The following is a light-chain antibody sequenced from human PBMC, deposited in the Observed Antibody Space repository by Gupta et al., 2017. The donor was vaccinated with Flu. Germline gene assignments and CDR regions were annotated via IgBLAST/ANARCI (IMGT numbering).Light chain of an antibody. J-gene: IGKJ2*01. V-gene: IGKV1-5*03. CDR1: QNIPNW. Sequence: DIQMTQYPSTLSASVGDRVTITCRASQNIPNWLAWFQQKPGKAPKLLIYKASSLESGVPSRFSGSGSETEFTLTISSLQPDDFATYYCQQYNSYPYTFGQGTKLEIK. CDR3: QQYNSYPYT. CDR2: KAS.